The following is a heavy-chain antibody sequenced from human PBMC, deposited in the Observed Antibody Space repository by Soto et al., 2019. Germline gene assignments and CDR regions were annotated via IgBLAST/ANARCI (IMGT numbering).Heavy chain of an antibody. CDR1: GFTFSSYS. J-gene: IGHJ3*02. CDR3: ARDLRWASGAFDI. D-gene: IGHD3-16*01. Sequence: GGSLRLSCAASGFTFSSYSMNWVRQAPGKGLEWVSSISSSSSYIYYADSVKGRFTISRDNAKNSLYLQMNSLRAEDTAVYYCARDLRWASGAFDIWGQGTMVTVSS. V-gene: IGHV3-21*01. CDR2: ISSSSSYI.